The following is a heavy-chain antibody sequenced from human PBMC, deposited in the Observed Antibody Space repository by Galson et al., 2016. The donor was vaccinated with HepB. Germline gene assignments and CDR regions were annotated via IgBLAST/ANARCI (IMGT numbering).Heavy chain of an antibody. V-gene: IGHV3-21*01. Sequence: SLRLSCAASGFTFSSYAMHWVRQAPGKGLEWVSSISSSSTYIYYADSVNGRFTISRDNAKKSLFLQMNSLRAEDTAVYYCARDGRELVSHDYYSYMDVWGQGTTVTVSS. CDR3: ARDGRELVSHDYYSYMDV. D-gene: IGHD1-7*01. J-gene: IGHJ6*02. CDR1: GFTFSSYA. CDR2: ISSSSTYI.